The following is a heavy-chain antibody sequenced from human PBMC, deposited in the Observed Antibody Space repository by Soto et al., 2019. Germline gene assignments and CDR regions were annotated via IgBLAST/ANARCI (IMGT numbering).Heavy chain of an antibody. J-gene: IGHJ6*02. V-gene: IGHV3-30*18. D-gene: IGHD2-15*01. CDR1: GFTFSRYG. CDR3: ANQSSRRAATDGMDV. Sequence: GGALRLSSAASGFTFSRYGMQRVRQVPGKGLEWVAVISYAGSNKYYADCMKCRSTISRDNSKNTLYLQMNSLRAEDTVVNYCANQSSRRAATDGMDVWGQGTTVTVS. CDR2: ISYAGSNK.